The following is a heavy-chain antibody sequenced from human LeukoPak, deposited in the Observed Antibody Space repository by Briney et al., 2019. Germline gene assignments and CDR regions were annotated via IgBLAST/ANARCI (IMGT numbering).Heavy chain of an antibody. V-gene: IGHV1-69*13. CDR1: GGTFSSYA. J-gene: IGHJ2*01. CDR3: ARAQHHPDSEAYRGGDCYLSYWYFDL. Sequence: GASVKVSCKASGGTFSSYAISWVRQAPGQGLEWMGGIIPIFGTANYAQKFQGRVTITADESTSTAYMELSSLRSEDTAVYYCARAQHHPDSEAYRGGDCYLSYWYFDLWGRGTLVTVSS. CDR2: IIPIFGTA. D-gene: IGHD2-21*02.